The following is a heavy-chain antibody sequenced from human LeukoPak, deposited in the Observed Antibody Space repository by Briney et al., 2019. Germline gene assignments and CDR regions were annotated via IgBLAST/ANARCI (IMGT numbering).Heavy chain of an antibody. Sequence: SGTLSLTCTVSGDSINSLDLWSWVRQPPGKGLEWIGEMYLSGTTHSNPSVKSRVTISIDKSKNQFSLQLNSVTPEDTAVYYCARGGRPGGIAAAGYYFDYWGQGTLVTVSS. CDR1: GDSINSLDL. CDR2: MYLSGTT. CDR3: ARGGRPGGIAAAGYYFDY. V-gene: IGHV4-4*02. D-gene: IGHD6-13*01. J-gene: IGHJ4*02.